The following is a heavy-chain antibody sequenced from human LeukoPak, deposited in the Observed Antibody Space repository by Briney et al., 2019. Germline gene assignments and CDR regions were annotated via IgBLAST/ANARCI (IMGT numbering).Heavy chain of an antibody. CDR2: INPNSGGT. Sequence: ASVKVSSKASGYTFTGYYMHWVRQAPGQGLEWMGWINPNSGGTNYAQKFQGRVTMTRDTSISTAYMELSRLRSDDTAVYYCARVLRDSSGWYYFDYWGQGTLVTVSS. CDR1: GYTFTGYY. V-gene: IGHV1-2*02. CDR3: ARVLRDSSGWYYFDY. D-gene: IGHD6-19*01. J-gene: IGHJ4*02.